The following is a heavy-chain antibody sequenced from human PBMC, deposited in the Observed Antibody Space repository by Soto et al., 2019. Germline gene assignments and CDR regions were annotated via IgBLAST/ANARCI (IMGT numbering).Heavy chain of an antibody. D-gene: IGHD2-8*01. CDR2: IYYSGST. J-gene: IGHJ4*02. Sequence: SETLSLTCTVSGGSISSYYLSWIRQPPGKGLEWIGYIYYSGSTNYNPSLKSRVTISVDTSKNQFSLKLSSVTAADTAVYYCARLSSTNGVRLVDYWGQGTLVTVSS. CDR1: GGSISSYY. V-gene: IGHV4-59*08. CDR3: ARLSSTNGVRLVDY.